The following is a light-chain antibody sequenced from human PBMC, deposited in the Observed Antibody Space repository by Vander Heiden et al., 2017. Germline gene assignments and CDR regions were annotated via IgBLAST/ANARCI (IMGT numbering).Light chain of an antibody. CDR2: RDS. V-gene: IGLV1-47*01. Sequence: QPVLTQPPSASSSPGLSVTIPCTGSTSNIGSYYVHWYQQFPGTAPKLLMYRDSQRPSGVPDRFSGSRSGTSASLAISGLRSEDEADYFCAAWDDSLRGPLFGGGTKLTVL. CDR1: TSNIGSYY. J-gene: IGLJ3*02. CDR3: AAWDDSLRGPL.